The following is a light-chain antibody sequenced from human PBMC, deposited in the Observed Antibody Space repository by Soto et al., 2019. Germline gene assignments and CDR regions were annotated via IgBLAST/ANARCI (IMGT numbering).Light chain of an antibody. CDR2: DVS. CDR1: SSDLGAYNY. Sequence: QSVLTQPASVSGSPGQSITISCTGSSSDLGAYNYVSWYQQHPDKAPKLMIFDVSIRPSGVAHRFSGSKSGRTASLTISGLQAEDEADYYCSSYRSSMTLVFGGGTKLTVL. V-gene: IGLV2-14*03. CDR3: SSYRSSMTLV. J-gene: IGLJ3*02.